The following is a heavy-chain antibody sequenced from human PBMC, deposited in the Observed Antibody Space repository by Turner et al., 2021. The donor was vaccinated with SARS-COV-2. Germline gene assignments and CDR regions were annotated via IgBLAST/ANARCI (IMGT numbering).Heavy chain of an antibody. J-gene: IGHJ5*02. CDR1: GFTFRRYW. CDR2: IKQDGSEK. D-gene: IGHD3-22*01. CDR3: ARDRFYHDSSGYFINWFDP. V-gene: IGHV3-7*03. Sequence: EVQLVESGGGLVQPGGSLRLSCAASGFTFRRYWMSWVRQAPGKGLEWVANIKQDGSEKYYVDSVKGRFTISRDNAKNSLYLQMNSLRAEDTAVYYCARDRFYHDSSGYFINWFDPWGQGTLVTVSS.